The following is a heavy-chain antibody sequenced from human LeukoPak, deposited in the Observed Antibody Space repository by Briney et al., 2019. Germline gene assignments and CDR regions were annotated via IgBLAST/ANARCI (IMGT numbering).Heavy chain of an antibody. D-gene: IGHD2-15*01. CDR2: IIPIFGTA. CDR1: GDTFNNYA. CDR3: AMGLGYCSGGSCYYNWFDP. V-gene: IGHV1-69*13. Sequence: ASVKVSCKTSGDTFNNYAISWVRQAPGQGLEWMGGIIPIFGTANYAQKFQGRVTITADESTSTAYMELSSLRSEDTAVYYCAMGLGYCSGGSCYYNWFDPWGQGTLVTVSS. J-gene: IGHJ5*02.